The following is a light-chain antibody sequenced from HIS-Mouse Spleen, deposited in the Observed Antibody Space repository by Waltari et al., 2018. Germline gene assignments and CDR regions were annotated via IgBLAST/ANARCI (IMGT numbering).Light chain of an antibody. CDR3: SSYTSSSTRV. V-gene: IGLV2-14*03. J-gene: IGLJ1*01. Sequence: QSALTQPASVSGSPGQSITISCTGTSRDVGGYNYVPWYQQHPGKAPKLLSCDVSNRPSGVSNRFSGSKSGNTASLTISGLQAEDEADYYCSSYTSSSTRVFGTGTKVTVL. CDR2: DVS. CDR1: SRDVGGYNY.